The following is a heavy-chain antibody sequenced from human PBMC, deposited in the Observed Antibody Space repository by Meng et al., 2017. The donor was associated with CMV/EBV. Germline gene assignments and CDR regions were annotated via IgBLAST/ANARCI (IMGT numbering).Heavy chain of an antibody. J-gene: IGHJ4*02. CDR2: TYYRSKWYN. CDR3: AREDSSGWYEGPFDY. D-gene: IGHD6-19*01. V-gene: IGHV6-1*01. Sequence: SCAISGDSVSSNSAAWNWIRQSPSRGLEWLGRTYYRSKWYNDYAVSVKSRITINPDTSKNQFSLQLSSVTPEDTAVYYCAREDSSGWYEGPFDYWGQGTLVTVSS. CDR1: GDSVSSNSAA.